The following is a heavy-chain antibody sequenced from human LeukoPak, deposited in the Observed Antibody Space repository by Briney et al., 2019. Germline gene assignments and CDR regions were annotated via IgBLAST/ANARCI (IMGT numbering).Heavy chain of an antibody. CDR2: INHSGST. J-gene: IGHJ2*01. CDR3: ARGVLGPYYFDL. Sequence: PSETLSLTCAVYGGSFSGYYWSWIRQPPGKGLEWIGEINHSGSTNYNPSLKSRVTISVDTSKNQFSLKLSSVTAADTAVYCCARGVLGPYYFDLWGRGTLVTVSS. CDR1: GGSFSGYY. D-gene: IGHD7-27*01. V-gene: IGHV4-34*01.